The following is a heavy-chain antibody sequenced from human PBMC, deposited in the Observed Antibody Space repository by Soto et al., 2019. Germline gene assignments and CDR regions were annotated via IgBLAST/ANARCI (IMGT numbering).Heavy chain of an antibody. CDR3: ARATANVDLGYCCGGSCYAYYYYGMDV. CDR2: IIPIFGKA. Sequence: SVKSPCKASGGTFSSYAIRWVRLAPGQGLEWMGGIIPIFGKANYAQKFQGRVTSTADESTTTAYMELSSLRSEDTAVYYCARATANVDLGYCCGGSCYAYYYYGMDVWG. J-gene: IGHJ6*02. V-gene: IGHV1-69*13. CDR1: GGTFSSYA. D-gene: IGHD2-15*01.